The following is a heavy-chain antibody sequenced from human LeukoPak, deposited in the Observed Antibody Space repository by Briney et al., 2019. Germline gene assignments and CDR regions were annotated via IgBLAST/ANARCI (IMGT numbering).Heavy chain of an antibody. CDR1: GGSVSDYY. J-gene: IGHJ4*02. Sequence: SETLSLTCTISGGSVSDYYWSWIRQPAGKGLEWIGRIYTSGSTNYNPSLKSRVAISVDTSKNQFSLKLSSVTAADTAVYYCARVLVGRIWGSYRLEYFDYWGQGTLVTVSS. CDR3: ARVLVGRIWGSYRLEYFDY. D-gene: IGHD3-16*02. CDR2: IYTSGST. V-gene: IGHV4-4*07.